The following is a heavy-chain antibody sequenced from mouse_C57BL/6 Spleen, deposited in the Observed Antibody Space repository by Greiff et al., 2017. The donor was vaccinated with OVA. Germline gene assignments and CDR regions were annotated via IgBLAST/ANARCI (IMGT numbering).Heavy chain of an antibody. D-gene: IGHD4-1*01. CDR1: GYTFTSYW. Sequence: QVQLQQPGAELVRPGSSVKLSCKASGYTFTSYWMHWVKQRPIQGLEWIGNIDPSDSETHYNQKFKDKATLTVDKSSSTAYMQLSSLTSEDSAVYYCARGGITGTMDYWCQGTTLTVSS. J-gene: IGHJ2*01. CDR3: ARGGITGTMDY. CDR2: IDPSDSET. V-gene: IGHV1-52*01.